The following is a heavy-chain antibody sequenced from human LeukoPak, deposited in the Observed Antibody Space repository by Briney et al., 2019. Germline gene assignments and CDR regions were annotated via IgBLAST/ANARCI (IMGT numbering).Heavy chain of an antibody. D-gene: IGHD3-3*01. J-gene: IGHJ4*02. CDR1: GFTFSSYS. CDR2: ISSSSSYI. Sequence: GGSLRLSCAASGFTFSSYSMNWVRQAPGKGLEWVSSISSSSSYIYYADSVKGRFTISRDNAKNSLYLQMNSLRAEDTAVYYCAGIRPHFGVVIINANDYWGQGTLVTVSS. V-gene: IGHV3-21*01. CDR3: AGIRPHFGVVIINANDY.